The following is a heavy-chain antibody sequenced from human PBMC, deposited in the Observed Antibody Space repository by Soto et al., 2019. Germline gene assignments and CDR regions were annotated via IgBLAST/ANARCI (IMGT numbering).Heavy chain of an antibody. Sequence: SQTLSLTCAISGDSVSSNSVVWNWIRQSPSRGLEWLGRTYYRSKWFYEYAESVRSRIAINPDTSKNQFSLQLNSVTPEDTAVYYCARGAFIVSPCKGFDYWGQGTPVPVSS. J-gene: IGHJ4*02. V-gene: IGHV6-1*01. CDR2: TYYRSKWFY. CDR1: GDSVSSNSVV. D-gene: IGHD3-16*02. CDR3: ARGAFIVSPCKGFDY.